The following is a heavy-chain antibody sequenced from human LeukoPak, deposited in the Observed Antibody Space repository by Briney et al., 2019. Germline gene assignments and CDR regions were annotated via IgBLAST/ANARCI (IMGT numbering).Heavy chain of an antibody. V-gene: IGHV1-69*04. Sequence: SVKVSCKASGGTFSSYAIIWVRQAPGQGLEWMGRIIPILGIANYAQKFQGRVTITADKSTSTAYMELSSLRSEDTAVYYCAREAVVVVAATHFFDYWGQGTLVTVSS. CDR2: IIPILGIA. CDR3: AREAVVVVAATHFFDY. J-gene: IGHJ4*02. CDR1: GGTFSSYA. D-gene: IGHD2-15*01.